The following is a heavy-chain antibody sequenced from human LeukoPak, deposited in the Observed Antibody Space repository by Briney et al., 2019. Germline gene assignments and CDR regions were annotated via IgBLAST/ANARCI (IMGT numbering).Heavy chain of an antibody. Sequence: SGGSLRLSCAASGFTFSSSWMSWVRQAPGKGLEWVASIRLDGSQKYYVDSARGRFTISRDNAKNSLYLQLNSLRADDTAVYYCARERTLSGSYYDAFDIWGHGTVVTVSS. J-gene: IGHJ3*02. D-gene: IGHD1-26*01. CDR3: ARERTLSGSYYDAFDI. V-gene: IGHV3-7*01. CDR1: GFTFSSSW. CDR2: IRLDGSQK.